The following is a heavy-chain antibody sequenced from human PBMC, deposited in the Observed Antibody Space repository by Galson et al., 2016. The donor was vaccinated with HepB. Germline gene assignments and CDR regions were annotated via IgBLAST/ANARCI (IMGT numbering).Heavy chain of an antibody. J-gene: IGHJ6*02. D-gene: IGHD3-3*01. V-gene: IGHV3-48*02. CDR3: VGDGEWFPGMGDV. CDR2: ISTSGTTI. CDR1: GFAFSNYN. Sequence: SLRLSCAASGFAFSNYNMNWVRPAPGKGLEWLSYISTSGTTIYYDDSVKGRFTISRANARTSLYLQMNSLRDEDTAVYYCVGDGEWFPGMGDVWGQGTTVTVSS.